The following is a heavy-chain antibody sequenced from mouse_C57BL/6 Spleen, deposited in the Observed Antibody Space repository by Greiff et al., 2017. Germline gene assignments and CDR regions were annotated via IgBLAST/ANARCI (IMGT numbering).Heavy chain of an antibody. Sequence: QVQLQQSGAELVRPGTSVKVSCKASGYAFTNYLIEWVKQRPGQGLEWIGVINPGSGGTNYNEKFKGKATLTADKSSSTAYMQLSSLTSEDSAVYFCARERVYDAMDYWGQGTSVTVSA. D-gene: IGHD1-3*01. V-gene: IGHV1-54*01. CDR2: INPGSGGT. CDR1: GYAFTNYL. J-gene: IGHJ4*01. CDR3: ARERVYDAMDY.